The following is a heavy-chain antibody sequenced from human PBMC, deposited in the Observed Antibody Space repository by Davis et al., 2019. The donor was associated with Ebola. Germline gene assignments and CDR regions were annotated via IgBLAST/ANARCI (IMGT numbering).Heavy chain of an antibody. J-gene: IGHJ4*02. D-gene: IGHD1-26*01. CDR3: SAGMGHTDFDY. CDR1: GFTFSNGW. Sequence: GESLKVSCAASGFTFSNGWMNWVRQAPGKGLEWVGRIKSETDGGTTDYAAPVKGRFIISRDDSKNMLYLQMNSLNTEDTAVYLCSAGMGHTDFDYWGPGTLVTVSS. V-gene: IGHV3-15*01. CDR2: IKSETDGGTT.